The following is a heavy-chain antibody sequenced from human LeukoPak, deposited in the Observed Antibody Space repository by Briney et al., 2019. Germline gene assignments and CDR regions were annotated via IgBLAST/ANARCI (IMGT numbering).Heavy chain of an antibody. CDR2: IYYSGST. J-gene: IGHJ6*02. V-gene: IGHV4-39*01. D-gene: IGHD2-2*01. CDR3: ARYCSSTSCPAYYYYGMDV. CDR1: GGSISSSSYY. Sequence: LETLSLTCTVSGGSISSSSYYWGWIRQPPGKGLEWIGSIYYSGSTYYNPSLKSRVTISVDTSKNQFSLKLSSVTAADTAVYYCARYCSSTSCPAYYYYGMDVWGQGTTVTVSS.